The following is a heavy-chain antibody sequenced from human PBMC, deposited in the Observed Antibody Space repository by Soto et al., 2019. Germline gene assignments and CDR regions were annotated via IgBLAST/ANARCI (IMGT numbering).Heavy chain of an antibody. CDR3: ERHSTAMVTDWFEP. J-gene: IGHJ5*02. CDR1: GGSVSSSSFY. CDR2: IYYSGST. D-gene: IGHD5-18*01. Sequence: XGSLSLTCTVCGGSVSSSSFYWGWIRQPPGKGLEWIGSIYYSGSTYYNPSLKSRVTISVDTSKNQFSLKLSSVTAADTAVYYCERHSTAMVTDWFEPSGQGTLVTVS. V-gene: IGHV4-39*01.